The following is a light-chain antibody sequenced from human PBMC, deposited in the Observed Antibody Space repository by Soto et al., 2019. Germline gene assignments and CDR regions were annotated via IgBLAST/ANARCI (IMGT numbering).Light chain of an antibody. J-gene: IGKJ1*01. V-gene: IGKV3-20*01. Sequence: PGERATLSCRASQSVTSTYLAWYQQRPGQTPTLLISDTSIRATGIPDRFSGSGSGTDFPLAISRLEPEDFAVYYCQQYGSSGTFGQGTKVDIK. CDR3: QQYGSSGT. CDR1: QSVTSTY. CDR2: DTS.